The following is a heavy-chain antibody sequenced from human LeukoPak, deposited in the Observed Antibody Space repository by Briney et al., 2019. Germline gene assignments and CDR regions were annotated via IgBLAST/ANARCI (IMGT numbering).Heavy chain of an antibody. Sequence: GGSLRLSCAASGFTFSDYYMSWIRQAPGKGLGWVSYISNSGNTIKYADSMKGRFTISRDNAKNSLYLQMDSLRAEDTAVYYCARADDSSSGYFDYWGQGTLVTVSS. CDR3: ARADDSSSGYFDY. CDR1: GFTFSDYY. V-gene: IGHV3-11*04. CDR2: ISNSGNTI. J-gene: IGHJ4*02. D-gene: IGHD6-6*01.